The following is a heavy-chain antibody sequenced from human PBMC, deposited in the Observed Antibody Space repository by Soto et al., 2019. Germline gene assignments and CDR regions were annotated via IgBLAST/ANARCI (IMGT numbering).Heavy chain of an antibody. J-gene: IGHJ3*02. CDR1: GYTFTSYG. Sequence: QVQLVQSGAEVKKPGASVKVSCKAPGYTFTSYGISWVRQAPGQGLEWMGWISAYNGNTNYAQKLQGRVTMTTDTSTSTAYMELRSLRSDDTAVYYCARDLYPSTGIAVAVEAFDIWGQGTMVTVSS. CDR2: ISAYNGNT. D-gene: IGHD6-19*01. V-gene: IGHV1-18*01. CDR3: ARDLYPSTGIAVAVEAFDI.